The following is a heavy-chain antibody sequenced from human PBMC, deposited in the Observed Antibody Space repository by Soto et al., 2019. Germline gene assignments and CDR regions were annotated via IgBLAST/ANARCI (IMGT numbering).Heavy chain of an antibody. J-gene: IGHJ4*02. CDR3: ARRYGDCLDY. Sequence: QVQLQESGPGLVKPSETLSLTCTVSGGSISSYYWSWIRQPPGKGLEWIGYIYYSGSTNYNPSLKCRVTISVDTSKNQFSLMLSSVTAADTAVYYCARRYGDCLDYWGQGTLVTVSS. D-gene: IGHD4-17*01. V-gene: IGHV4-59*08. CDR2: IYYSGST. CDR1: GGSISSYY.